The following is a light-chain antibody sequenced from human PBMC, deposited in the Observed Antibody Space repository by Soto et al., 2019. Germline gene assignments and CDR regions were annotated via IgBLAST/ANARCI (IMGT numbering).Light chain of an antibody. J-gene: IGKJ4*01. CDR2: AAS. CDR3: QQRYITPHT. Sequence: DIQLTQSPSSLSASVGDRVTITCRASQSMVTYLNWYQPTPGKAPKLLVYAASSLQSGVPSRFSGSGSGTDFTLTISSLQPEDFATYYCQQRYITPHTFGGGTKVDIK. V-gene: IGKV1-39*01. CDR1: QSMVTY.